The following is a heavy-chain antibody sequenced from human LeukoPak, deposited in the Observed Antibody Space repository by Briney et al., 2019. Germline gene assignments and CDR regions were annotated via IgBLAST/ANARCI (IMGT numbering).Heavy chain of an antibody. J-gene: IGHJ4*02. CDR2: INHSGST. CDR1: GGSFSGYY. Sequence: ASETLSLTCAVYGGSFSGYYWSWIRQPPGKGLEWIGEINHSGSTNYNPSLKSRVTISVDTSKNQFSLKLSSVTAADTAVYYCARGRGYCDYWGQGTLVTVSS. D-gene: IGHD2-15*01. V-gene: IGHV4-34*01. CDR3: ARGRGYCDY.